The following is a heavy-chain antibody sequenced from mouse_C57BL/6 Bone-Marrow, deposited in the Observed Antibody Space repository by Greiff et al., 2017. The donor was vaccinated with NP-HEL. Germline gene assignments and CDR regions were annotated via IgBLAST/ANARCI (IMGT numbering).Heavy chain of an antibody. Sequence: VQLQQSGPELVKPGASVKISCKASGYTFTDYYMTWVKQSHGKSLEWIGDINPNNGGTSYNQKFKGKATLTVDKSSSTAYMELRSLTSEDSAVYYCANGYYFDYWGQGTTLTVSS. V-gene: IGHV1-26*01. CDR3: ANGYYFDY. J-gene: IGHJ2*01. CDR2: INPNNGGT. CDR1: GYTFTDYY. D-gene: IGHD2-2*01.